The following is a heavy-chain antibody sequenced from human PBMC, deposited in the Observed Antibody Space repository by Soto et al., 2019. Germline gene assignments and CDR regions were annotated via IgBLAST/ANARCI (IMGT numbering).Heavy chain of an antibody. CDR2: IKQDGSEK. J-gene: IGHJ6*02. CDR3: ARDGIGKYYYYYGMDV. D-gene: IGHD1-20*01. Sequence: GGSLRLSCAAPGFTFSSYWMSWVRQAPGKGLEWVANIKQDGSEKYYVDSVKGRFTISRDNARNSLYLQMNSLRAEDTAVYYCARDGIGKYYYYYGMDVWGQGTTVTVSS. V-gene: IGHV3-7*03. CDR1: GFTFSSYW.